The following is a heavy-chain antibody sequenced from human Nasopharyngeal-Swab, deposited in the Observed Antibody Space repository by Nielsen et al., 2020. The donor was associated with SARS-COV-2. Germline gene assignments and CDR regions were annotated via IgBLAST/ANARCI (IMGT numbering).Heavy chain of an antibody. CDR1: GFTFSSSG. D-gene: IGHD6-13*01. Sequence: GGSLRLSCAASGFTFSSSGMDWVRQAPGKGLEWVAVIWYDGSNKYYADSVKGRFTISRDNSKNTLYLQMNSLKTEDTAVYYCTTYSSSDIWGQGTMVTVSS. V-gene: IGHV3-33*08. CDR2: IWYDGSNK. CDR3: TTYSSSDI. J-gene: IGHJ3*02.